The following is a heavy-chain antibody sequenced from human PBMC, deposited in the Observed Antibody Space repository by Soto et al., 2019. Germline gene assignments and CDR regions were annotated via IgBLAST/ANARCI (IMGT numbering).Heavy chain of an antibody. Sequence: QVQLVQSGAEVKKPGSSVKVSCKASGGTFSSYAISWVRQAPGQGLEWMGGIIPIFGTANYAQKFQGRVTITADESTSTAYMELSSLRSEDTAVYYCARPPEGYCSGGSCYFFDYWGQGTLVTVSS. CDR2: IIPIFGTA. D-gene: IGHD2-15*01. CDR1: GGTFSSYA. J-gene: IGHJ4*02. V-gene: IGHV1-69*01. CDR3: ARPPEGYCSGGSCYFFDY.